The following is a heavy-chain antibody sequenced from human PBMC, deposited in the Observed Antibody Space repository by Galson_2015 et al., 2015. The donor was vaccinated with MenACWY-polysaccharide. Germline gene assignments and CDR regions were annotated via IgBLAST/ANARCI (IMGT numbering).Heavy chain of an antibody. D-gene: IGHD2-15*01. Sequence: SLRLSCAASGFTFSSYWMHWVRQTPGKGLVWVSRISSEGTTISYADSVKGRFTVSRDNAKNTLYLQMNGLRVEDTAVYYCASLGGMGYPDGPDYWGQGTLVTVSS. CDR2: ISSEGTTI. J-gene: IGHJ4*02. CDR3: ASLGGMGYPDGPDY. CDR1: GFTFSSYW. V-gene: IGHV3-74*01.